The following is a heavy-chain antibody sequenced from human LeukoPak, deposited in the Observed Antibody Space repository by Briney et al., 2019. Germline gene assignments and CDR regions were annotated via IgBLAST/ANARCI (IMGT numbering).Heavy chain of an antibody. CDR2: INPNSGGT. Sequence: VASVKVSCKASGYTFTGYYMHWVRQAPGQGHEWMGRINPNSGGTNYAQKFQGRVTMTRDTSISTAYMELSRLRSDDTAVYYCARTVLRYFDWLPLIDYWGQGTLVTVSS. CDR1: GYTFTGYY. CDR3: ARTVLRYFDWLPLIDY. V-gene: IGHV1-2*06. D-gene: IGHD3-9*01. J-gene: IGHJ4*02.